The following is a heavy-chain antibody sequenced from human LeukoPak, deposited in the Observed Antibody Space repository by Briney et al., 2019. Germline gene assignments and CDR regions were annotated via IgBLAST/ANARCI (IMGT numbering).Heavy chain of an antibody. J-gene: IGHJ4*02. D-gene: IGHD3-10*01. CDR3: ARVLPYYYGSGSYGPLDY. Sequence: SGGSLRLSCAASGFTFSDYYMSWIRQAPGKGLEWVSYISSSGSTIYYADSVKGRFTISRDNAKNSLYLQMNSLRAEDTAVYYCARVLPYYYGSGSYGPLDYWGQGTLATVSS. V-gene: IGHV3-11*01. CDR2: ISSSGSTI. CDR1: GFTFSDYY.